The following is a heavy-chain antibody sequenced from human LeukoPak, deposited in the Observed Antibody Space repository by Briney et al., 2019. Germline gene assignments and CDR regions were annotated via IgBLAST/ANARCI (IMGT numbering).Heavy chain of an antibody. D-gene: IGHD3-22*01. CDR1: GFTFSSYA. CDR3: AKNSSDYYDSSGYSPNNWFDP. J-gene: IGHJ5*02. Sequence: GGSLRLSCAASGFTFSSYAMSWVRQAPGKGLEWVSAIGGSGGSTYYADSVKGRFTISRDNSKNTLYLQMNSLRAEDTAVYYCAKNSSDYYDSSGYSPNNWFDPWGQGTLVTVSS. CDR2: IGGSGGST. V-gene: IGHV3-23*01.